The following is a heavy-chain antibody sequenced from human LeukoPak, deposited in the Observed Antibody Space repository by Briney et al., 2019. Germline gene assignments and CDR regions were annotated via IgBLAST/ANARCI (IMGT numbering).Heavy chain of an antibody. J-gene: IGHJ3*02. Sequence: WINAGNGNTKYSQKFQGRVTITRDTSASTAYMELSSLRSEDTAVYYCARALWGSTPAAFDIWGQGTMVTVSS. V-gene: IGHV1-3*01. CDR3: ARALWGSTPAAFDI. CDR2: INAGNGNT. D-gene: IGHD3-16*01.